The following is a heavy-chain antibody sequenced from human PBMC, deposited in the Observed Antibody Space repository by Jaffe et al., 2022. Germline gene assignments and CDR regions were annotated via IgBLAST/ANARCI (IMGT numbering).Heavy chain of an antibody. CDR2: MNQDGSEK. CDR3: TRDHN. CDR1: GVTFSRSW. J-gene: IGHJ4*02. Sequence: EVQLVQSGGGLVQPGGSLRLSCAASGVTFSRSWVSWVRQAPGKGLEWVANMNQDGSEKYYVDSVKGRFTISRDNAKSSLYLQMNSLRAEDTAVYYCTRDHNWGQGTLVTVAS. V-gene: IGHV3-7*05.